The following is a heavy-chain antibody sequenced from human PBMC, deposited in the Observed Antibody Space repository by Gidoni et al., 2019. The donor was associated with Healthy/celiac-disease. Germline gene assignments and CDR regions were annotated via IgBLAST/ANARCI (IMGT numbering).Heavy chain of an antibody. D-gene: IGHD2-2*01. V-gene: IGHV4-34*01. CDR2: INQSGST. CDR3: ARTRIVVVPAAMDGDAFDI. CDR1: GRSFSGYY. J-gene: IGHJ3*02. Sequence: QVQLQQRGAGLLKPSETLSLTCAVYGRSFSGYYWSWIRQPPGKGLEWIGEINQSGSTNYNPSLKSLVTISVDTSKNQFSLKLSSVTAADTAVYYCARTRIVVVPAAMDGDAFDIWGQGTMVTVSS.